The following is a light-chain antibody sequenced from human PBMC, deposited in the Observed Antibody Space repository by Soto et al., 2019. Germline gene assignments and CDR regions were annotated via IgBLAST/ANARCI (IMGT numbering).Light chain of an antibody. J-gene: IGLJ1*01. CDR3: SSYTSSRIDYV. Sequence: QSALPQPASVSGSPGQSITISCTGTGSDDGGFNYVSWYQQHPGKAPELMSYEVSNRPSGGSNRFSGSKSGNTAYLTISGLEAEDESNYYCSSYTSSRIDYVFGTGTKLTLL. V-gene: IGLV2-14*01. CDR2: EVS. CDR1: GSDDGGFNY.